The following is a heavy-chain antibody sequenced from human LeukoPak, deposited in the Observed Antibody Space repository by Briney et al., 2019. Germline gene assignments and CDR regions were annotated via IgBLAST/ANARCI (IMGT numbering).Heavy chain of an antibody. CDR3: ARVGRVGYYYDSSGYYTFDY. V-gene: IGHV4-59*01. CDR2: IYYSGST. D-gene: IGHD3-22*01. J-gene: IGHJ4*02. Sequence: SETLSLTCTVSGGSISSYYWSWIRQPPGKGLEWIGYIYYSGSTNYNPSLKSRVTISVDTSKNQFSLKLSSVTAADTAVYYCARVGRVGYYYDSSGYYTFDYWGQGTLVTVSS. CDR1: GGSISSYY.